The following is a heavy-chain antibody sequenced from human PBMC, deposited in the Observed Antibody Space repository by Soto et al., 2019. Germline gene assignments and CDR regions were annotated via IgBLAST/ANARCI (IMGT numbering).Heavy chain of an antibody. J-gene: IGHJ6*02. D-gene: IGHD4-4*01. CDR3: ARDLTMTTVTILGGMDV. CDR1: GGSISSYY. CDR2: IYYSVST. Sequence: KTSETLSLTCTVSGGSISSYYWSWIRQPPGKGLEWIGYIYYSVSTNYNPSLKSRVTISVDTSKNQFSLKLSSVTAADTAVYYCARDLTMTTVTILGGMDVWGQGTTVTVSS. V-gene: IGHV4-59*01.